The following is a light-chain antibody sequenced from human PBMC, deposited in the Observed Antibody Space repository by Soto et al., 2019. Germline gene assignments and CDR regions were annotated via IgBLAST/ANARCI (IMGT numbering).Light chain of an antibody. V-gene: IGKV3-20*01. J-gene: IGKJ5*01. CDR2: GAS. Sequence: EIVLTQSPGTLSLSPGDRATLSCRASESVSSVYLAWYQHKPGQAPRLLIFGASSRATAIPDRFSGSGSGTDFTLTISRLEPEDFAVYYCQHYGGSFTFGQGTRLEIK. CDR3: QHYGGSFT. CDR1: ESVSSVY.